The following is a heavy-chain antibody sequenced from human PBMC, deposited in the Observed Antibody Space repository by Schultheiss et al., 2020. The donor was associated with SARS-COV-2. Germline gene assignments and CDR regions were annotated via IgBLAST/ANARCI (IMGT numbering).Heavy chain of an antibody. V-gene: IGHV4-59*12. CDR1: GGSISSYY. D-gene: IGHD3-10*01. Sequence: SETLSLTCTVSGGSISSYYWSWIRQPPGKGLEWIGYIYYSGSTNYNPSLKSRVTISVDTSKNQFSLKLSSVTAADTAVYYCARLGELLYLDYWGQGTLVTVSS. J-gene: IGHJ4*02. CDR2: IYYSGST. CDR3: ARLGELLYLDY.